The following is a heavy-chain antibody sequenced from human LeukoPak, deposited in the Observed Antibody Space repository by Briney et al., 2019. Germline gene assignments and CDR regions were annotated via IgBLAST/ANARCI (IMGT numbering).Heavy chain of an antibody. J-gene: IGHJ4*02. CDR1: GFTFSSYP. D-gene: IGHD3-9*01. CDR3: AKDPTNLFGYFDYFDY. V-gene: IGHV3-23*01. Sequence: GWSVTVSCAASGFTFSSYPMRWVRQAPGKGLEWVSAINRSDCSTYYAHSVKGRFTISRDNSKNTLYLQMNSLRADDTTVYYCAKDPTNLFGYFDYFDYWGQGTLVTVSS. CDR2: INRSDCST.